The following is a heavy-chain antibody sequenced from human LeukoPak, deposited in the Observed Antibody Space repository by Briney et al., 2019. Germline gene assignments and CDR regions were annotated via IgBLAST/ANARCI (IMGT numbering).Heavy chain of an antibody. CDR2: INHSGST. D-gene: IGHD2-15*01. CDR1: GGSLRGFY. V-gene: IGHV4-34*01. Sequence: LETLSLTCAVYGGSLRGFYWSWICEPPGKGLEWIGEINHSGSTNSTPSLKSRVTISVDTSTNQFSLKLSSVTAADTAVYYCARGDIVVVVAARGNYYYYYMDVWGKGTTVTVSS. CDR3: ARGDIVVVVAARGNYYYYYMDV. J-gene: IGHJ6*03.